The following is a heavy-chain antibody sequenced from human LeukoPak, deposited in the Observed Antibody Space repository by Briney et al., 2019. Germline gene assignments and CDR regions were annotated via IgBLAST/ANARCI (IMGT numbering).Heavy chain of an antibody. V-gene: IGHV1-2*02. CDR3: ARGDIVVLPAGIPHNWFDP. D-gene: IGHD2-2*02. CDR2: INPNSGGT. Sequence: ASVKVSCKASGYTFTGYYMHWVRQAPGQGLEWMGWINPNSGGTNYAQKFQGRVTMTRDTSISTAYMELSRLRSDDTAVYHCARGDIVVLPAGIPHNWFDPWGQGTLVTVSS. J-gene: IGHJ5*02. CDR1: GYTFTGYY.